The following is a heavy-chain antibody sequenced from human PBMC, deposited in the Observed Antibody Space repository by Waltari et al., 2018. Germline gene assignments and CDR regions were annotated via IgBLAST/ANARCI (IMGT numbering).Heavy chain of an antibody. V-gene: IGHV3-21*01. Sequence: EVQLVASGVGLVKPGGALSRSWGAAGVPLRACKMNWFRLAPGKGLEWVSSISGDSRFIYYADSVNGRFAISSVAAKDSVVLQMNSLRVEDTAIYYCARDRRGYFDYWGLGTLVTVSS. CDR3: ARDRRGYFDY. J-gene: IGHJ4*02. CDR1: GVPLRACK. D-gene: IGHD3-16*01. CDR2: ISGDSRFI.